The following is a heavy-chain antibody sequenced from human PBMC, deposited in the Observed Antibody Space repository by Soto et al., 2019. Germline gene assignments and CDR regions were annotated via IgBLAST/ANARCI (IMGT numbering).Heavy chain of an antibody. Sequence: QVHLVQSGAEVKKPGASVKVSCKGSGYTFTSYGITWVRQAPGQGLEWMGWISAHNGNTDYAQKLNGRVTVTRDTSTSTAYMELRSLTSDDTAVYYCARGRYGDYWGQGDLVTVSS. CDR3: ARGRYGDY. CDR1: GYTFTSYG. CDR2: ISAHNGNT. D-gene: IGHD1-1*01. J-gene: IGHJ4*01. V-gene: IGHV1-18*01.